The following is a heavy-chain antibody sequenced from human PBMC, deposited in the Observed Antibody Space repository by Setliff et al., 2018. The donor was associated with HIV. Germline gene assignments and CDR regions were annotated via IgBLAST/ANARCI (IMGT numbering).Heavy chain of an antibody. J-gene: IGHJ4*02. V-gene: IGHV3-30*04. D-gene: IGHD3-3*01. CDR2: ISYDGSNE. Sequence: LRLSCAASGFTFSDYVMYWVRQAPGKGLEWVTVISYDGSNESYADSVKGRFTISRDNSKNTLYLQMNSLRAEDTAVYYCARERLRFLEWLPLDYWGQGTLVTVSS. CDR1: GFTFSDYV. CDR3: ARERLRFLEWLPLDY.